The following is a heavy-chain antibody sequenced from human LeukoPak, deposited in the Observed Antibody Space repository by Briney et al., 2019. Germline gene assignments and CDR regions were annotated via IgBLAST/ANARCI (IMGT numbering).Heavy chain of an antibody. Sequence: GGSLRLSCAASGFTFSSYAMHWVRQAPGKGLEYVSAISSNGGSTYYANSVKGRFTISRDNSKNTLYLQMGSLRAEDMAVYYCARASIAAAVMDYYYYYMDVWGKGTTVTVSS. CDR3: ARASIAAAVMDYYYYYMDV. V-gene: IGHV3-64*01. CDR2: ISSNGGST. J-gene: IGHJ6*03. D-gene: IGHD6-13*01. CDR1: GFTFSSYA.